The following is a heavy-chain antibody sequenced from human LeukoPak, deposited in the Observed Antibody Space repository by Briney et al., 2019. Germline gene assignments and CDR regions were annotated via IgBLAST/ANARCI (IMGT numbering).Heavy chain of an antibody. CDR2: IYYSGST. Sequence: PSQTLSPTCTVSGGSISSGDYYWSWIRQPPGKGLEWIGYIYYSGSTYYNPSLKSRVTISVDTSKNQFSLKLNSVTAADTALYYCARVDDWNALEYWGQGTLVTVSS. CDR1: GGSISSGDYY. J-gene: IGHJ4*02. V-gene: IGHV4-30-4*01. D-gene: IGHD1-1*01. CDR3: ARVDDWNALEY.